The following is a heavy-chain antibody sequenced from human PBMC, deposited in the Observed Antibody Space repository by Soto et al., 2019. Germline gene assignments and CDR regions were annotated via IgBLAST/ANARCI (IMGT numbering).Heavy chain of an antibody. CDR2: IFSSDDK. V-gene: IGHV2-26*01. CDR1: GLSLSNGKLG. CDR3: ALIKDCSGTDCYLASFDP. J-gene: IGHJ5*02. Sequence: SGPTLVNPTETLTLTCTVSGLSLSNGKLGVSWIRQPPGKALEWLAHIFSSDDKSYSTSLRSRLSISKDTSRSQVVLTMTNLDPMDSDTYYCALIKDCSGTDCYLASFDPWGQGALVTVSS. D-gene: IGHD2-2*01.